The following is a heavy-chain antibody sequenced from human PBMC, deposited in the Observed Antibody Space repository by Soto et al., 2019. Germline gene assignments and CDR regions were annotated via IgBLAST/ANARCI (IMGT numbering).Heavy chain of an antibody. CDR2: ISNIGFT. D-gene: IGHD3-10*01. CDR3: TSQGFGGLHGLVDV. V-gene: IGHV4-61*01. Sequence: QVQLQESGPGLVKPSETLSLTCTVSGGSISSINTHFSNNYCIWIRLSPGKGLEWIGYISNIGFTRYNPALKRRVSVSVDTSKDLCSLKFTSVTAADTAVYYCTSQGFGGLHGLVDVWGQGTTVTVSS. CDR1: GGSISSINTHFSNNY. J-gene: IGHJ6*02.